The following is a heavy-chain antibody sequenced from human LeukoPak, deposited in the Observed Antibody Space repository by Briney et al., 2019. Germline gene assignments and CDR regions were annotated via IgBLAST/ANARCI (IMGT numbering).Heavy chain of an antibody. CDR2: ISYDGSNK. J-gene: IGHJ4*02. Sequence: GRSLRLSCAASGFTFSSYGMHWVRQAPGKGLEWVAVISYDGSNKCYADSVKGRFTISRDNSKNTLYLQMNSLRAEDTAVYYCAKDKRRVDTTMVTPDYWGQGTLVTVSS. CDR3: AKDKRRVDTTMVTPDY. D-gene: IGHD5-18*01. CDR1: GFTFSSYG. V-gene: IGHV3-30*18.